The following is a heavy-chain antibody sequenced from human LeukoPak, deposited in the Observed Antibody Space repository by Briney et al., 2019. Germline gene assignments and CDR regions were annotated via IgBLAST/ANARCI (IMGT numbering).Heavy chain of an antibody. J-gene: IGHJ4*02. D-gene: IGHD6-13*01. CDR2: IYYSGST. V-gene: IGHV4-61*01. Sequence: SETLSLTCTVSSGSVNSGSYYWNWIRQPPGKGLEWIGYIYYSGSTNYNPSLKSRVTISVDTAMNQLSLKLSSVTAADTAVYYCARRAGYTGSWYEYWGQGTLVTVSS. CDR1: SGSVNSGSYY. CDR3: ARRAGYTGSWYEY.